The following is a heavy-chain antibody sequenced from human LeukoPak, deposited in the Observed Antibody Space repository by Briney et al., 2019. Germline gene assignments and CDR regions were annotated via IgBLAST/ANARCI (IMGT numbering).Heavy chain of an antibody. CDR1: GGSISSYY. V-gene: IGHV4-4*07. CDR3: AGADDYGDYSYYMDV. J-gene: IGHJ6*03. Sequence: PSETLSLTCTVSGGSISSYYWSWIRQPAGKGLEWIGRIYTSGSTNYNPSLKSRVTMSVDASKNQFSLKLSSVTAADTAVYYCAGADDYGDYSYYMDVWGKGTTVTVSS. D-gene: IGHD4-17*01. CDR2: IYTSGST.